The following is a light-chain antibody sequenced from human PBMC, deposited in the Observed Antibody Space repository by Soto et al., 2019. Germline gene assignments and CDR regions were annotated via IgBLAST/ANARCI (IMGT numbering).Light chain of an antibody. CDR2: GVT. V-gene: IGKV3-15*01. CDR3: QQYEGSPRT. CDR1: QNIHIN. Sequence: EIVMTQFPDTLSVSPGDTATLSCRSSQNIHINLAWYQQKPGQAPTLLIYGVTARAPGVPARFSGSGSGTDFTLTIRSVQSGDFGVFYCQQYEGSPRTFGLGTKVEIK. J-gene: IGKJ2*01.